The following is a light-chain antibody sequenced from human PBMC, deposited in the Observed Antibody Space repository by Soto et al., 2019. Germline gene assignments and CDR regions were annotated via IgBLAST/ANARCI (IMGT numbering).Light chain of an antibody. CDR3: PSYDSRLRGV. CDR1: SSNIGAGYD. Sequence: QSVLTQPPSVSGAPGQRVTISCSGSSSNIGAGYDVHWYQHLPGTAPKLLIYGNSNRPSGVHDRFSGSKSATSAPLAIAGLHAEDEAYYYGPSYDSRLRGVFGTGTKVTVL. CDR2: GNS. J-gene: IGLJ1*01. V-gene: IGLV1-40*01.